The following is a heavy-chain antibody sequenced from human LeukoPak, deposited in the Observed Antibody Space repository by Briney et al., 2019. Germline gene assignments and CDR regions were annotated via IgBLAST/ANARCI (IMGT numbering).Heavy chain of an antibody. D-gene: IGHD2-21*01. V-gene: IGHV3-30*18. CDR2: ISYDGSNK. CDR1: GFTFSSYG. Sequence: PGRSLRLSCAASGFTFSSYGMRWVRQAPGKGLEWVAVISYDGSNKYYADSVKGRFTISRDNSKNTLYLQMNSLRAEDTAVYYCAKDLWFNYYYGMDVWGQGTTVTVSS. J-gene: IGHJ6*02. CDR3: AKDLWFNYYYGMDV.